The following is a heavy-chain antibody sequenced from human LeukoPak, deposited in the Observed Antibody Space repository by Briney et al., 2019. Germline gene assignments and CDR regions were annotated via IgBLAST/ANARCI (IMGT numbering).Heavy chain of an antibody. CDR2: ISAYNGHI. D-gene: IGHD3-22*01. CDR1: GFTFINYG. Sequence: ASVKVSCKASGFTFINYGFSWVRQAPGQGLEWMGWISAYNGHIVQEQKFQDRVTLTTDTSTSTAYMELRSLRSDDTAVYYCARGGYYYDSSGYYYFDYWGQGTLVTVSS. J-gene: IGHJ4*02. V-gene: IGHV1-18*01. CDR3: ARGGYYYDSSGYYYFDY.